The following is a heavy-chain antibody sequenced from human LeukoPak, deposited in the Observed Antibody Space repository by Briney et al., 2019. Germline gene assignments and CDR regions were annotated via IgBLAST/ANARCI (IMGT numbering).Heavy chain of an antibody. D-gene: IGHD6-13*01. V-gene: IGHV3-21*01. CDR1: GFTFSSYS. CDR3: ARKPYSSSWHPLGYFDY. J-gene: IGHJ4*02. Sequence: GGSLRLSCAASGFTFSSYSMNWVRHAPGKGLEWVSSISSSSSYIYYADSVKGRFTISRDNAKNSLYLQMNSLRAEDTAVYYCARKPYSSSWHPLGYFDYWGQGTLVTVSS. CDR2: ISSSSSYI.